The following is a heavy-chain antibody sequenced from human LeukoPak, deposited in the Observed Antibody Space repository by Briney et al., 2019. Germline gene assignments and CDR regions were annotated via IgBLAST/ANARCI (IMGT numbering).Heavy chain of an antibody. Sequence: GGSLRLSCAASGFTFSSYAMGWVRQAPGKGLEWVSAISGSGGSTYYADSVKGRFTISRDNSKNTLYLQMNSLRAEDTAVYYCAKEYIWFGELSTDAFDIWGQGTMVTVSS. CDR2: ISGSGGST. J-gene: IGHJ3*02. D-gene: IGHD3-10*01. CDR1: GFTFSSYA. CDR3: AKEYIWFGELSTDAFDI. V-gene: IGHV3-23*01.